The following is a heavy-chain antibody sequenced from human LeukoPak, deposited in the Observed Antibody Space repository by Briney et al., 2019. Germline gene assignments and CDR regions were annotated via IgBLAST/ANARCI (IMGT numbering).Heavy chain of an antibody. CDR2: ISYDGSNK. D-gene: IGHD2-15*01. CDR1: GFTFSSYA. CDR3: ARDIGWVVDTGCFDY. V-gene: IGHV3-30-3*01. J-gene: IGHJ4*02. Sequence: GRSLRLSCAASGFTFSSYAMHWVRQAPGKGLEWVAVISYDGSNKYYADSVKGRFTISRDNSKNTLYLQMNSLRAEDTAVYYCARDIGWVVDTGCFDYWGQGTLVTVSS.